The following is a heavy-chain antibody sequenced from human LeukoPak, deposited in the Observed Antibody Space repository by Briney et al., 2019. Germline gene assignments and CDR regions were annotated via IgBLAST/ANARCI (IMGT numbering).Heavy chain of an antibody. J-gene: IGHJ6*03. CDR3: AKPGMIAARRTYYYYMDV. CDR2: ISGSGGST. Sequence: GGSLRLSCAASGFTFSSYAMSWVRQAPGKGLEWVSAISGSGGSTYYADSVKGRFTISRDNSKNTLYLQMNSLRAEDTAVYYCAKPGMIAARRTYYYYMDVWGKGTTVTVSS. CDR1: GFTFSSYA. V-gene: IGHV3-23*01. D-gene: IGHD6-6*01.